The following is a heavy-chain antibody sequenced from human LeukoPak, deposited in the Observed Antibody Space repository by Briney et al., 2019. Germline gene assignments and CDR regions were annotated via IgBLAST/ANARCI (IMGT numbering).Heavy chain of an antibody. V-gene: IGHV4-34*01. J-gene: IGHJ4*02. CDR2: INHSGST. Sequence: PSETLSLTCAAYGGSFSGYYWSWIRQPPGKGLEWIGEINHSGSTNYNPSLKGRVTISVDTSKNQFSLKLSSVTAADTAVYYCARVSRWTDYWGQGTLVTVSS. CDR1: GGSFSGYY. CDR3: ARVSRWTDY. D-gene: IGHD4-23*01.